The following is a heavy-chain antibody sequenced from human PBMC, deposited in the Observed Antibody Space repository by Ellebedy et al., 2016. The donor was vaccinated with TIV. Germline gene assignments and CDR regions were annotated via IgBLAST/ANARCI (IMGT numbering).Heavy chain of an antibody. CDR1: GGSISPYY. CDR3: ASGDYFSHFDY. V-gene: IGHV4-59*01. CDR2: ISYSGSA. J-gene: IGHJ4*02. D-gene: IGHD4-17*01. Sequence: MPSETLSLTCTVSGGSISPYYWSWIRQPQGKGLEWIGYISYSGSANYNPSLTSRVTISVDTSKNQFSLKLSSVTAADTAVYYCASGDYFSHFDYWGQGTLVTVSS.